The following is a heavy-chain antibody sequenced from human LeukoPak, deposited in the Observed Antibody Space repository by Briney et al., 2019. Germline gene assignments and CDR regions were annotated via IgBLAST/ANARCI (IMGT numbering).Heavy chain of an antibody. CDR3: ARVWQLWLHFDY. D-gene: IGHD5-18*01. CDR2: IYSGGST. CDR1: GFTVSSNY. J-gene: IGHJ4*02. V-gene: IGHV3-66*01. Sequence: GGSLRLSCAASGFTVSSNYMGWVRQAPGKGLEWVSVIYSGGSTYYADSVKGRFTISRDNSKNTLYLQMNSLRAEDTAVYYCARVWQLWLHFDYWGQGTLVTVSS.